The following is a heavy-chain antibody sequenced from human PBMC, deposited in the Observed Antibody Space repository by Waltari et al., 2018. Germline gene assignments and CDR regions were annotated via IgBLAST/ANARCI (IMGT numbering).Heavy chain of an antibody. CDR3: ARHIDSIRSA. CDR2: INPKSGAT. CDR1: GSTFTDSV. J-gene: IGHJ5*02. V-gene: IGHV1-2*06. Sequence: QVPLVQSGAEVTKPGASVNVSCKASGSTFTDSVIDWGRHAPGQGLEWMGRINPKSGATTYPQKLQGRITMTRDTSIGTAYMELGSVTSDDTALYYCARHIDSIRSAWGQGTLVTVSS. D-gene: IGHD2-21*01.